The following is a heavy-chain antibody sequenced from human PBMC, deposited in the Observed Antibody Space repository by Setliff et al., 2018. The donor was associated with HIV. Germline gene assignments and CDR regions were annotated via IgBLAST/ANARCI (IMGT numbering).Heavy chain of an antibody. CDR3: ARRRLVGYSFDY. J-gene: IGHJ4*02. Sequence: SETLSLTCTVSGGSITTSNFYWGWIRQPPGKGLEWIGTFYFGRTTYYNPSLESRVTLSVDTAKNQLSLNLTSVTAADTAIYYCARRRLVGYSFDYWGQGALVTVSS. V-gene: IGHV4-39*01. CDR1: GGSITTSNFY. CDR2: FYFGRTT. D-gene: IGHD6-25*01.